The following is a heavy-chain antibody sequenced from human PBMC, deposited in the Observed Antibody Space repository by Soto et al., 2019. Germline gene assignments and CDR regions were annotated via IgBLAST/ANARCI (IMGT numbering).Heavy chain of an antibody. CDR3: ARVYGDYESYFDY. J-gene: IGHJ4*02. V-gene: IGHV3-66*01. CDR1: GFTVSSNY. CDR2: IYSGGST. Sequence: GGSLRLSCAASGFTVSSNYMSWVRQAPGKGLEWVSVIYSGGSTYYADSVKGRFTISRDNSKNTLYLQMNSLRAEDTAVYYCARVYGDYESYFDYWGQETLFTVSS. D-gene: IGHD4-17*01.